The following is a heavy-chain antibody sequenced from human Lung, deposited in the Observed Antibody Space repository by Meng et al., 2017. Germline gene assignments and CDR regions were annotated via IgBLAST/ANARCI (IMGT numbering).Heavy chain of an antibody. CDR2: IYHSGST. CDR1: GGPISRSNW. Sequence: QRHLQESVPRLSRPSGTLPLTCAVSGGPISRSNWWSWVRQPPGKGLECIGDIYHSGSTNYHPSLKSRVTISVDKSKNQFSLKLSSVTAADTAVYYCARGSITMVRGVSVFDPWGQGTLVTVSS. J-gene: IGHJ5*02. D-gene: IGHD3-10*01. CDR3: ARGSITMVRGVSVFDP. V-gene: IGHV4-4*02.